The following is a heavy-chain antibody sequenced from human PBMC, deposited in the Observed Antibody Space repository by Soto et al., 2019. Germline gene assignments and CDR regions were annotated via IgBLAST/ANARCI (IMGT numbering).Heavy chain of an antibody. D-gene: IGHD6-13*01. Sequence: QVQLVESGGGVVQPGRSLRLSCAASGFTFSSYGMHWVRQAPGKGLEWVAVISYDGSNKYYADSVKGRFTISRDNSKNTLCLQMNSLRAEDTAVYYCAKDFARGIAAADGYWGQGTLVTVSS. CDR1: GFTFSSYG. V-gene: IGHV3-30*18. CDR3: AKDFARGIAAADGY. CDR2: ISYDGSNK. J-gene: IGHJ4*02.